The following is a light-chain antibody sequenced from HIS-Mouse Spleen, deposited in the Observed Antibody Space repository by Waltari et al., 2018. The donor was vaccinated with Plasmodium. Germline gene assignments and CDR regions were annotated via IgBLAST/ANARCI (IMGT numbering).Light chain of an antibody. CDR1: QRVSSN. CDR3: QQYNNWSFT. CDR2: GAS. V-gene: IGKV3-15*01. Sequence: ELALTQTQATLSASPGERAPLPCRASQRVSSNLAWYQQKPGQAPRLLIYGASTRATGIPARFSGSGSGTEFTLTISSLQSEDFAVYYCQQYNNWSFTFGPGTKVDIK. J-gene: IGKJ3*01.